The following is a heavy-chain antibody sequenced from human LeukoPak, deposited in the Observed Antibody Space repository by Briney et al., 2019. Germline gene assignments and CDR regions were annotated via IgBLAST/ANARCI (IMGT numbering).Heavy chain of an antibody. CDR1: GFTFSRYW. D-gene: IGHD2-15*01. CDR2: INSDGSST. Sequence: GGSLRLTCAASGFTFSRYWMHWVRQTPGKGLVWVSRINSDGSSTRYADSVKGRFTISRDNAKNTLDLQMSNLRAEDTAVYYCARVDCSGGSCYFDYWGQGTLVTVSS. V-gene: IGHV3-74*01. CDR3: ARVDCSGGSCYFDY. J-gene: IGHJ4*02.